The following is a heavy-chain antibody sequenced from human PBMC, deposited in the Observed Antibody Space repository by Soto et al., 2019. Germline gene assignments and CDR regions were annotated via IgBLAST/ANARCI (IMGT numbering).Heavy chain of an antibody. V-gene: IGHV3-66*01. CDR1: GFIVSDDY. Sequence: EVQLEESGGDLVQPGGSLRLSCAASGFIVSDDYMTWVRQAPGKGLEWVSVMYSDGRTYYADSVKGRFTISRDNSKNTMYLQMNSLRAEDTALYYCARSGSGWYNFDYWGQGTQVTVSS. D-gene: IGHD6-19*01. CDR3: ARSGSGWYNFDY. CDR2: MYSDGRT. J-gene: IGHJ4*02.